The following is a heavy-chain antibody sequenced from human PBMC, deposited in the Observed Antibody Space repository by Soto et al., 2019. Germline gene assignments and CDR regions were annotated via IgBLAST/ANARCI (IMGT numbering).Heavy chain of an antibody. CDR2: INHSGST. CDR1: GGSFSGYY. V-gene: IGHV4-34*01. D-gene: IGHD3-16*01. Sequence: QVQLRQWGAGLLRPAETLSLTCAVYGGSFSGYYWSWIRQPPGKGLEWIGEINHSGSTNYNPSLKSRVTISVDTSKNQFSLKLSSVNAADTAVYYGARGGGFYYMDVWDKGTTVTVSS. J-gene: IGHJ6*03. CDR3: ARGGGFYYMDV.